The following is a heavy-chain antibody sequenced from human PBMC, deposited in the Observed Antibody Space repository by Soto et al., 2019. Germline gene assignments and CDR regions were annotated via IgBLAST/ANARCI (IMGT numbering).Heavy chain of an antibody. Sequence: GGSLRLSCAASGFTFSSYWMHWVRQAPGKGLVWVSRINSDGSSTSYADSVNGRFTISRDNAKNTLYLQMNSLRAEDTAVYYCARDHYYDSTDYWGQGTLVTVSS. V-gene: IGHV3-74*01. CDR2: INSDGSST. CDR1: GFTFSSYW. D-gene: IGHD3-22*01. CDR3: ARDHYYDSTDY. J-gene: IGHJ4*02.